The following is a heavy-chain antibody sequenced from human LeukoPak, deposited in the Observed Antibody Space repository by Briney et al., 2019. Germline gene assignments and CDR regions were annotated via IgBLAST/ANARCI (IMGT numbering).Heavy chain of an antibody. CDR1: GGSISSYY. Sequence: PSETLSLTCTVSGGSISSYYWSWIRQPPGKGLEWIGYIYYSGSTNYNPSLKSRVTISVDTSKNQFSLKLSSVTAADTAVYYCARDMRAAAGNDAFDIWGQGTMVTVSS. D-gene: IGHD6-13*01. CDR3: ARDMRAAAGNDAFDI. J-gene: IGHJ3*02. V-gene: IGHV4-59*12. CDR2: IYYSGST.